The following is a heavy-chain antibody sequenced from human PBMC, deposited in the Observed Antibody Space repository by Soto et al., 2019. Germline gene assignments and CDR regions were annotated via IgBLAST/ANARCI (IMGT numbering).Heavy chain of an antibody. CDR3: ARSPTAVTTPRRDTFDV. D-gene: IGHD4-17*01. V-gene: IGHV4-34*01. CDR2: IYYSGSP. Sequence: KPSETLSLTCAVYGGSFSGYYWSWIRQPPGKRLEWIGNIYYSGSPYYNPSLKSRVTISVDTSRNQLSLKLSSVTAADTAVYYCARSPTAVTTPRRDTFDVWGQGTMVTVSS. CDR1: GGSFSGYY. J-gene: IGHJ3*01.